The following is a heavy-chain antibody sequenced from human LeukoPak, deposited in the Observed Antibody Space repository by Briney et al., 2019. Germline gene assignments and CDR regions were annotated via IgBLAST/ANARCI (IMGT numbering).Heavy chain of an antibody. CDR2: IYYSGNT. CDR1: GGSISSGSYY. J-gene: IGHJ4*02. CDR3: TRLSYGSGRYYNFYFGY. D-gene: IGHD3-10*01. Sequence: SETLSLTCTVSGGSISSGSYYWGWIRQPPGKGLEWIGSIYYSGNTYYNSSLKSRAPISVDASKNQSSLNLSSVTAADTAVYYCTRLSYGSGRYYNFYFGYWGQGTLVTVSA. V-gene: IGHV4-39*01.